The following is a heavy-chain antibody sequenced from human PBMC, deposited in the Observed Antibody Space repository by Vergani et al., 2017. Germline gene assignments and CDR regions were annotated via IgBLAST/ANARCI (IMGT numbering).Heavy chain of an antibody. D-gene: IGHD2-2*02. V-gene: IGHV3-30-3*01. CDR2: ISFDGTNE. CDR1: GFALNRHA. CDR3: VRDRGLCAGGRCYTEAWDY. J-gene: IGHJ4*02. Sequence: VQPVESGGGVVQPGTSLRLSCVVSGFALNRHAMYWVRQAPGKGLEWVVGISFDGTNEYYPDLVKGRFTISRDIAKNTLYLQVRSLRLEDTGVYHCVRDRGLCAGGRCYTEAWDYWGQGTPVTVSS.